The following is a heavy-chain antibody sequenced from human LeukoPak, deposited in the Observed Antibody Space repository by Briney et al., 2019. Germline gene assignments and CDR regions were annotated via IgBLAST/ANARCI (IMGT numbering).Heavy chain of an antibody. CDR1: GGSVSSGSYY. D-gene: IGHD2-2*02. CDR2: IYCSGST. CDR3: ARDCSSTSCYTFGAFDI. Sequence: PSETLSLTCTVSGGSVSSGSYYWSWIRQPPGKGLEWIGYIYCSGSTNYNPSLKSRVTISVDTSKNQFSLKLSSVTAADTAVYYCARDCSSTSCYTFGAFDIWGQGTMVTVSS. J-gene: IGHJ3*02. V-gene: IGHV4-61*01.